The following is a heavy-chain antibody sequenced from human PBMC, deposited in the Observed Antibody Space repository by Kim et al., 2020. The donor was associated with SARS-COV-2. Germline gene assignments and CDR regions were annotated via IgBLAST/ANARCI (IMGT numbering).Heavy chain of an antibody. Sequence: SETLSLTCTVSGGSINNYYWSWIRQPPGKGLEWIGDIYYSGSTNYNPSFKSRVSISQDTSKQQVSLKLSSVIAADTAVYYCARVSRVLRLLKWFPGWFDPWGQGTLVTFSS. CDR3: ARVSRVLRLLKWFPGWFDP. D-gene: IGHD3-3*01. J-gene: IGHJ5*02. CDR1: GGSINNYY. CDR2: IYYSGST. V-gene: IGHV4-59*01.